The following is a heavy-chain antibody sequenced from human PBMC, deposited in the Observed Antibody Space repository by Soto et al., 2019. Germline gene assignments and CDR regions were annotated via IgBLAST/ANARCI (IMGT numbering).Heavy chain of an antibody. CDR1: GGSISRSSYY. Sequence: SETLSVNCPVCGGSISRSSYYWGWIRQPPGKGLEWIGSIYYSGSTYYNPSLKSRVTISVDTSKNQFSLKLSSVTAADTAVYYCARRSSSWYVVYWGQGTLVTVSS. CDR2: IYYSGST. V-gene: IGHV4-39*01. J-gene: IGHJ4*02. CDR3: ARRSSSWYVVY. D-gene: IGHD6-13*01.